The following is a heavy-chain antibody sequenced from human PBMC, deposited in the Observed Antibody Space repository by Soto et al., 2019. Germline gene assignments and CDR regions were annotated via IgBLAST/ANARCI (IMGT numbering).Heavy chain of an antibody. CDR1: GFTFSDYG. V-gene: IGHV3-30*18. CDR3: AKEMHSRTVLCRSSPGGCH. Sequence: EGSLRLSCAVSGFTFSDYGMHWVRQAPGKGLEWVAVMSYAGTYKYYADSVNGRFTISIDLSGNTLFLQMNSLRLEDTAVYFCAKEMHSRTVLCRSSPGGCHWDRGSVVTFAS. D-gene: IGHD6-6*01. J-gene: IGHJ4*02. CDR2: MSYAGTYK.